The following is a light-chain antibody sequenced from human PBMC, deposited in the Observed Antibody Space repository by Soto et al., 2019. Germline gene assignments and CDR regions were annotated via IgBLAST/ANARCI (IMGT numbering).Light chain of an antibody. V-gene: IGKV1-39*01. Sequence: DIQLTHSPSSLSASVGDRNNITCRARQTITSYLNLYQHEPGKAPKLLIFAASILHSGVPSRFSGSRSGTDFTLTISSLQPEDFATYYCQQSYTTPRTFGQGTRLEIK. CDR2: AAS. CDR3: QQSYTTPRT. CDR1: QTITSY. J-gene: IGKJ5*01.